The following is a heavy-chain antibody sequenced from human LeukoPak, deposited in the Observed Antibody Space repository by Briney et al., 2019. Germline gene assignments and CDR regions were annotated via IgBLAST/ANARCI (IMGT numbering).Heavy chain of an antibody. Sequence: ASVKVSCKVSGYTFTSSYIHWVRQAPGQGLEWMGIINPSGGSTSYAQKFQGRVTMTRDTSTSTVYMELSSLKSEDTAVYYCARTSGDQRGAFDIWGQGTMVTVSS. J-gene: IGHJ3*02. V-gene: IGHV1-46*01. CDR2: INPSGGST. CDR1: GYTFTSSY. D-gene: IGHD4-17*01. CDR3: ARTSGDQRGAFDI.